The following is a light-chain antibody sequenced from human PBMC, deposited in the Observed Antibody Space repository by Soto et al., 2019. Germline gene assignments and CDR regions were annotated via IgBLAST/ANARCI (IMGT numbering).Light chain of an antibody. CDR1: QSISSW. V-gene: IGKV1-5*03. Sequence: IQMTQSPSALSASVGYRFTITCRASQSISSWLEWYQQKXGKAPKLLMYKASSLESGVPSRFSGSGSGTEFTLTISSLQPDDFETYYCQQYNSYSITFGQGTRLEIK. J-gene: IGKJ5*01. CDR2: KAS. CDR3: QQYNSYSIT.